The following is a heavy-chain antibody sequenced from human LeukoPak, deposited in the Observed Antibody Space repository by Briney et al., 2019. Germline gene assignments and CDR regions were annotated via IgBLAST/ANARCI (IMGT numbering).Heavy chain of an antibody. J-gene: IGHJ4*02. CDR3: ASLTTVTQGYFDS. D-gene: IGHD4-17*01. Sequence: SETLSLTCTVSGGSITSYYRSWIRQPPGKGLEWIGYIYYSGSTNYNPSLKSRLTISVDASKNQFSLKLSSVTATDTAVYYRASLTTVTQGYFDSWGQGTLVTVSS. V-gene: IGHV4-59*08. CDR2: IYYSGST. CDR1: GGSITSYY.